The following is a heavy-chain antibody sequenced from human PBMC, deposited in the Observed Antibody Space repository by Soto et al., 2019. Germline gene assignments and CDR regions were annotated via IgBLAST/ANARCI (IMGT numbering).Heavy chain of an antibody. CDR3: AREGRCGSYIDY. CDR1: RFPFRSYN. J-gene: IGHJ4*02. D-gene: IGHD3-10*01. CDR2: ISVDGGTK. Sequence: GGSLRLSCAASRFPFRSYNMYLVRQSPGKGLEWVALISVDGGTKNYADSVKGRFTVSRDNSENNLSLQMNRLRPEDTAVYFCAREGRCGSYIDYWGQGTLVTVSS. V-gene: IGHV3-30-3*01.